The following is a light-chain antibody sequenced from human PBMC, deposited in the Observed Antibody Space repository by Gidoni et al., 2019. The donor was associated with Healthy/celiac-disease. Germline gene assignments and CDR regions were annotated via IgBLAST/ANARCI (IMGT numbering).Light chain of an antibody. CDR3: QQRSNWPHIT. V-gene: IGKV3-11*01. Sequence: EILLTHSPATLSLSPGERATLSCRASQSVSSYLAWYQPKPGQAPRLLIYDASNRATGIPARFSGSGSGTDFTLTISSLEPEDFAVYYCQQRSNWPHITFXQXTRLEIK. J-gene: IGKJ5*01. CDR1: QSVSSY. CDR2: DAS.